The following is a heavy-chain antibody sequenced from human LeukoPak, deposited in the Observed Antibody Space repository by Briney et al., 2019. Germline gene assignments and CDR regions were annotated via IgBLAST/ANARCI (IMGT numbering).Heavy chain of an antibody. V-gene: IGHV1-8*01. CDR3: ARGSYCSSTSCYAPDDAFDI. D-gene: IGHD2-2*01. J-gene: IGHJ3*02. Sequence: GASVKVSFKASGYPFTSYDINWVRQATGQGLEWMGWMNPNSGNTGYAQKFQGRVTMTRNTSISTAYMELSSLRSEDTAVYYCARGSYCSSTSCYAPDDAFDIWGRGTMVTVSS. CDR1: GYPFTSYD. CDR2: MNPNSGNT.